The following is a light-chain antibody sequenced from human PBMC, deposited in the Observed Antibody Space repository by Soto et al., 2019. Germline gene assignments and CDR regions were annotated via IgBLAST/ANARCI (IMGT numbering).Light chain of an antibody. CDR3: QQYNSYWP. CDR2: KAS. V-gene: IGKV1-5*03. CDR1: QSISSW. Sequence: DIQMTQSPSTLSASVGDRVTITCRASQSISSWLAWYQQKPGKAPKLQIYKASSLESGVPSRFSRSGSGTEFALTISSLQPDGFATYYCQQYNSYWPFGQGTKVEIK. J-gene: IGKJ1*01.